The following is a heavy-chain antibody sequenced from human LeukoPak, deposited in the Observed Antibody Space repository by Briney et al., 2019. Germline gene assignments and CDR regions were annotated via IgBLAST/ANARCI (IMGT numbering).Heavy chain of an antibody. J-gene: IGHJ6*02. V-gene: IGHV3-7*01. CDR2: IKQDGSVK. CDR1: GFTFNIYW. Sequence: GGSLRLSCAASGFTFNIYWMSWVRQAPGKGLEWVASIKQDGSVKHFLDSVKGRFTISRDNAKNSLYLQMNSLRAEDAAVYYCSREVAATVGRTDYGMDVWGQGTTVTVSS. D-gene: IGHD2-15*01. CDR3: SREVAATVGRTDYGMDV.